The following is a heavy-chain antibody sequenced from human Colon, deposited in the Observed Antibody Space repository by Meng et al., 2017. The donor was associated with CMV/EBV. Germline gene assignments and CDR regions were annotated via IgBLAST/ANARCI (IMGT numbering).Heavy chain of an antibody. CDR3: AGAPRSGRQDVSYSMNV. CDR2: VIPMHDIT. CDR1: GGTFTSYT. D-gene: IGHD1-26*01. V-gene: IGHV1-69*02. J-gene: IGHJ6*02. Sequence: SVKVSCKASGGTFTSYTFSWVRQAPGQGLEWMGRVIPMHDITNFAQKFQGRISITADKSTNTVYMELSSLRSEDTAVYYCAGAPRSGRQDVSYSMNVWGQGTTVIVSS.